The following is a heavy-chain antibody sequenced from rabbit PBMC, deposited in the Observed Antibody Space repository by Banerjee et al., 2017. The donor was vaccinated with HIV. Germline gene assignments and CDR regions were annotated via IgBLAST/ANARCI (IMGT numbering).Heavy chain of an antibody. CDR2: INTSSANT. CDR3: ARDLAGVIGWNFGL. Sequence: QEQLKETGGGLVQPGGSLTLSCKASGFDFSRYYMSWVRQAPGKGLEWIGCINTSSANTVYATWAKGRFTISKTSSTTVTLQMTSLTAADTATYFCARDLAGVIGWNFGLWGQGTLVTVS. D-gene: IGHD4-1*01. V-gene: IGHV1S45*01. CDR1: GFDFSRYYM. J-gene: IGHJ3*01.